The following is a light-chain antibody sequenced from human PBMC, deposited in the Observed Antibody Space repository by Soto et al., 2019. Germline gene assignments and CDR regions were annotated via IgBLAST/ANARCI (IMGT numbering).Light chain of an antibody. Sequence: QSVLPQPASVSGSPGQSITIFCTENSSDVGGYNSVSWYQQHPGKAPKLILYDVTDRPSGVSYRFSGSKSGNTASLTISGLQAADEADYFCSSFTSSMTNVFGSGTKVTVL. CDR2: DVT. J-gene: IGLJ1*01. V-gene: IGLV2-14*01. CDR3: SSFTSSMTNV. CDR1: SSDVGGYNS.